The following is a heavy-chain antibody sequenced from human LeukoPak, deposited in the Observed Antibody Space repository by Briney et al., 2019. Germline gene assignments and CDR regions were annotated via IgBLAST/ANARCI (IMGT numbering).Heavy chain of an antibody. CDR2: VDPEDGET. D-gene: IGHD7-27*01. CDR1: GYTFTDYY. Sequence: ASVKVSCKASGYTFTDYYMHWVQQAPGKGLEWMGRVDPEDGETIYAEKFQGRVTITADTSTDTAYMELSSLRSEDTAVYYCATANSNWGIDYWGQGTLVTVSS. CDR3: ATANSNWGIDY. J-gene: IGHJ4*02. V-gene: IGHV1-69-2*01.